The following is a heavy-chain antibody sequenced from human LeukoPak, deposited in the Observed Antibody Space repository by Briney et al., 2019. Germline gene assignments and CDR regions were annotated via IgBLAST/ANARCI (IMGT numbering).Heavy chain of an antibody. D-gene: IGHD3-3*01. CDR3: ARDERLLSFLR. Sequence: GGSLRLSCAASGFTFSSYEMNWVRQAPGKGLEWVSYISSSGSTIYYADSVKGRFTISRDNSKNTLYLQMNSLRAEDTAIYYCARDERLLSFLRWGQGTLVTVSS. V-gene: IGHV3-48*03. CDR1: GFTFSSYE. J-gene: IGHJ4*02. CDR2: ISSSGSTI.